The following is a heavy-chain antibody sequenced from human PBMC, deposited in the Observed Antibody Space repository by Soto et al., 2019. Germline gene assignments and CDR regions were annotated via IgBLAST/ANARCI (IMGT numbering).Heavy chain of an antibody. CDR2: INPNSGGT. CDR3: ARALRYFDWLYHTPFDY. V-gene: IGHV1-2*02. Sequence: ASVKVSCKASGYTFTGYYMHWVRQAPGQGLEWMGWINPNSGGTNYAQKFQGRVTMTRDTSISTAYMELSRLRSDDTAVYYCARALRYFDWLYHTPFDYWGQGTLVTVS. J-gene: IGHJ4*02. D-gene: IGHD3-9*01. CDR1: GYTFTGYY.